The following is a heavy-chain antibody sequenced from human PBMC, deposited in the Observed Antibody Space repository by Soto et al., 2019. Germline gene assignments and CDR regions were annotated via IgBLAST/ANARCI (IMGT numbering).Heavy chain of an antibody. Sequence: GGSLRLSCAASGFTFSSYSMNWVRQAPGKGLEWVSYISSSSSTIYYADSVKGRFTISRDNAKNSLYLQMNSLRAEDTAVYYSAREIAAAGIFSGYYMDVWGKGTTVTVSS. V-gene: IGHV3-48*01. CDR3: AREIAAAGIFSGYYMDV. D-gene: IGHD6-13*01. CDR2: ISSSSSTI. CDR1: GFTFSSYS. J-gene: IGHJ6*03.